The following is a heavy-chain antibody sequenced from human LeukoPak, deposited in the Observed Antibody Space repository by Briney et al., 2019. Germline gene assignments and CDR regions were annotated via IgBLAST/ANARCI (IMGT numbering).Heavy chain of an antibody. CDR1: GGSISSSNYY. J-gene: IGHJ4*02. CDR3: ARHEAQDFDY. CDR2: IYYSGTT. V-gene: IGHV4-39*01. Sequence: SETLSLTCTVSGGSISSSNYYWGWIRQPPGKGLEWIGSIYYSGTTYYSSSLNSRVIISVDTSKNQFSLKLSSVTATDTAVYYCARHEAQDFDYWGQGTLVTVSS.